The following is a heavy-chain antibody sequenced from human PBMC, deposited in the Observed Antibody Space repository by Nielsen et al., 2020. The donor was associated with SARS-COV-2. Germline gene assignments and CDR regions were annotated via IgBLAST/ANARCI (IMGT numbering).Heavy chain of an antibody. CDR3: ARVSPEWLLDY. V-gene: IGHV3-30-3*01. CDR2: ISYDGSNK. Sequence: GGSLRLSCAASGFTFSSYAMHWVRQAPGKGLEWVAVISYDGSNKYYAESVKGRFTISRDNSKNTLYLQMNSLRSEDTAVYYCARVSPEWLLDYWGQGTLVTVSS. CDR1: GFTFSSYA. J-gene: IGHJ4*02. D-gene: IGHD3-3*01.